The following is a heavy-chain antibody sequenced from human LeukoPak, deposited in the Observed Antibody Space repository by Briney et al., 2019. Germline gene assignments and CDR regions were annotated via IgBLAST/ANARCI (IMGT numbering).Heavy chain of an antibody. D-gene: IGHD6-13*01. V-gene: IGHV3-30*15. J-gene: IGHJ3*01. Sequence: GSLRLSCAASGFTFRGNLLHWVRQAPGKGLKWVAGSSSDGGEQYYADSVKGRFTFSRDNSKSTLVLQMSSLRPDDTAVYYCARESSSRRFVFDVWGQGTLVTVSS. CDR3: ARESSSRRFVFDV. CDR2: SSSDGGEQ. CDR1: GFTFRGNL.